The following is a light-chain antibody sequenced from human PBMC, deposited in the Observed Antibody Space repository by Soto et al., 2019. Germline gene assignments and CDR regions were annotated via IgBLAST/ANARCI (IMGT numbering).Light chain of an antibody. CDR3: TAFSANRVYL. Sequence: QSALTQPISVSGSPGQSITISCTGTTTDIGTYDYVCWYQQHPGKAPRLLIHGVHNRSPGISGRFSASKSGLTASLTISGLQAEDEADYYCTAFSANRVYLFGPGTKPAVL. CDR2: GVH. CDR1: TTDIGTYDY. J-gene: IGLJ1*01. V-gene: IGLV2-14*01.